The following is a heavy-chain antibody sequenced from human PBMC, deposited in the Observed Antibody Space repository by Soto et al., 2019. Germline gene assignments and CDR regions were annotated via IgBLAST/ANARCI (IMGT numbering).Heavy chain of an antibody. D-gene: IGHD6-19*01. J-gene: IGHJ4*02. CDR2: INPDGFRK. Sequence: VQLVESGGGVAQPGRSLRLSCAAAGFSFNTYWMSWVRQAPGKGLEWVASINPDGFRKYFADSVKGRFTISRDSAENSLYLQMISLRAEDTAVYYCARWESSDWYLGVWGQGTLVTVSS. CDR3: ARWESSDWYLGV. CDR1: GFSFNTYW. V-gene: IGHV3-7*03.